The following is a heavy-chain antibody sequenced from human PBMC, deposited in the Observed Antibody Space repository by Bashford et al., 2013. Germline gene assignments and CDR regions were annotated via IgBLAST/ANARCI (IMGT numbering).Heavy chain of an antibody. J-gene: IGHJ5*02. CDR2: IYYSGST. Sequence: RPLLYSSETLSLTCSVSGGSISSYYWSWIRQPPGKGLEWIGYIYYSGSTNNNPSLKSRVTISVDTSKNQFSLKMSSVTAADTAVYYCARGRVPAARWFDPWGQGTLVTVSS. CDR3: ARGRVPAARWFDP. D-gene: IGHD2-2*01. V-gene: IGHV4-59*01. CDR1: GGSISSYY.